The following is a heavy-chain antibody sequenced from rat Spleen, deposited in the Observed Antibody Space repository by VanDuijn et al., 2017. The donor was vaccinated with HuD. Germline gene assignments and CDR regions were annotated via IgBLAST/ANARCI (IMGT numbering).Heavy chain of an antibody. CDR2: ITNTGGST. V-gene: IGHV5-31*01. Sequence: EVQLVESGGGLVQPGGSLRLSCVASGFTFNNYWMTWIRQVPGKGLEWVASITNTGGSTYYPDSVKGRFTISRDNAKSTLYLQMNSLRSEDTATYYCTRLAPYYYSSYTRYYFDYWGQGVMVTVSS. CDR3: TRLAPYYYSSYTRYYFDY. D-gene: IGHD1-2*01. J-gene: IGHJ2*01. CDR1: GFTFNNYW.